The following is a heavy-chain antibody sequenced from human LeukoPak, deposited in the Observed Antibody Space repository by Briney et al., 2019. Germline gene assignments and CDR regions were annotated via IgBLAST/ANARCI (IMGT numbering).Heavy chain of an antibody. CDR3: AKEPAGGDFLPGTWNYYFDY. V-gene: IGHV3-53*05. CDR1: GFTVSSNY. D-gene: IGHD3-16*01. CDR2: IYSGGST. J-gene: IGHJ4*02. Sequence: GGSLRLSCAVSGFTVSSNYMSWVRQAPGKELEWVSVIYSGGSTHYADSVKGRFTISRDNSKNTLFLQMNSLRAEDTAVYYCAKEPAGGDFLPGTWNYYFDYWGQGTLVTVSS.